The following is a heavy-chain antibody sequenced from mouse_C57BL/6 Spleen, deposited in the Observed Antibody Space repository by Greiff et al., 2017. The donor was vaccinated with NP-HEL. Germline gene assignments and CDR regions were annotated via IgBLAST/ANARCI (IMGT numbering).Heavy chain of an antibody. CDR1: GYTFTGYW. J-gene: IGHJ1*03. Sequence: LVESGAELMKPGASVKLSCKATGYTFTGYWIEWVKQRPGHGLEWIGEILPGSGSTNYNEKFKGKATFTADTSSNTAYMQLSSLTTEDSAIYYCARRTRDYYGSSWYFDVWGTGTTVTVSS. V-gene: IGHV1-9*01. CDR2: ILPGSGST. CDR3: ARRTRDYYGSSWYFDV. D-gene: IGHD1-1*01.